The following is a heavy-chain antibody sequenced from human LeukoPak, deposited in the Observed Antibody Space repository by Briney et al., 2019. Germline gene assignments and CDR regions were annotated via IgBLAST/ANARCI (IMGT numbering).Heavy chain of an antibody. Sequence: GESLKISCRGSGYSFTSHWIGWVRQMPGKGLEWMAIIYAGDSGTRISPSFQGQVTISADKSISTAYLQWSSLKASDTAMYYCARSSSGWSFDYWGQGTLVTVSS. V-gene: IGHV5-51*01. CDR3: ARSSSGWSFDY. CDR1: GYSFTSHW. D-gene: IGHD6-19*01. CDR2: IYAGDSGT. J-gene: IGHJ4*02.